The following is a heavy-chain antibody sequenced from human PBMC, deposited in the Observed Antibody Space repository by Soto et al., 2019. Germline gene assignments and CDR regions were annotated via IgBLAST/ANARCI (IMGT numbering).Heavy chain of an antibody. D-gene: IGHD1-20*01. CDR1: GFTFSHYA. J-gene: IGHJ4*02. CDR2: ISGGGAAP. CDR3: AQDLRHNCTPAAPGGLDY. V-gene: IGHV3-23*01. Sequence: GGSLRLSCEASGFTFSHYAMSWVRQAPGKGMEWVSAISGGGAAPYYIDSVKGRFTISRDNIKITLYLQLNNLRAEDTGVYYSAQDLRHNCTPAAPGGLDYWGQGILVTVAS.